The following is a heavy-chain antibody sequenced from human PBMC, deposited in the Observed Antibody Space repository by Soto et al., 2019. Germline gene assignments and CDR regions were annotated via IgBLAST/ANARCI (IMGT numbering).Heavy chain of an antibody. CDR2: TTNKANDYTT. CDR1: GFIFSDHY. J-gene: IGHJ5*02. V-gene: IGHV3-72*01. D-gene: IGHD2-2*03. CDR3: ICWISGRSS. Sequence: EVQLVESGGGLVQPGGSLRLSCAASGFIFSDHYMGWVRQAPGKGLEWVGQTTNKANDYTTEYAASVTGRFTISRDASKNSLDLQMNSLKTEDTAVYYCICWISGRSSWGQGTLVIVSS.